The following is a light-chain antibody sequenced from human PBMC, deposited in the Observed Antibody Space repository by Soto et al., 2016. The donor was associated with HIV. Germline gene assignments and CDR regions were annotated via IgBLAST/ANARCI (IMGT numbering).Light chain of an antibody. CDR2: GKN. CDR1: SLRSYY. V-gene: IGLV3-19*01. Sequence: SSELTQDPAVSVALGQTVRITCQGDSLRSYYASWYQQKPGQAPVLVIYGKNNRPSGIPDRFSGSSSGNTASLTITGAQAEDEADYYCYSRDSSGNHVLFGGGTKLTVL. CDR3: YSRDSSGNHVL. J-gene: IGLJ2*01.